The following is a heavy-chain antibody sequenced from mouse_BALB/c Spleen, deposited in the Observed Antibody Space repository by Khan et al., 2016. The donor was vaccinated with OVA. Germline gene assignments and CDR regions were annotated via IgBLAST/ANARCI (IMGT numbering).Heavy chain of an antibody. V-gene: IGHV7-3*02. CDR2: IRNKANGYTT. CDR1: GFTFTDYY. CDR3: ARDCGITCAMDY. D-gene: IGHD2-4*01. Sequence: EVKLQESGGGLVQPGGSLRLSCATSGFTFTDYYMSWVRQPPGKALEWLGFIRNKANGYTTEYSASVKGRFTISRDNSQSILYLQMNTLRAEDSATYYCARDCGITCAMDYWGQGTSVTVSS. J-gene: IGHJ4*01.